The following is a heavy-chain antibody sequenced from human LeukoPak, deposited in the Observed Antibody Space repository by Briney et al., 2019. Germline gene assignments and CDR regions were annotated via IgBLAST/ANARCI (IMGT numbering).Heavy chain of an antibody. V-gene: IGHV4-4*02. CDR2: THYSGTS. J-gene: IGHJ6*02. D-gene: IGHD1-26*01. CDR1: GASVSRNW. CDR3: ARQRWEQRGRDYYFNGLDV. Sequence: PSETLSLTCTVSGASVSRNWWSWVRQLPEKGLEWLGETHYSGTSNYNPSLKNRVAMSVDRATKQLSLRLTSVTAADTAVYYCARQRWEQRGRDYYFNGLDVWGPGTTVIVSS.